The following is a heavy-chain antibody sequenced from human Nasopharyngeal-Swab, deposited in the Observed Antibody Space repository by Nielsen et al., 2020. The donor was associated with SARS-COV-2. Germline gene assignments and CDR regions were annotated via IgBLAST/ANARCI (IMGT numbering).Heavy chain of an antibody. CDR1: GYTFTGYY. J-gene: IGHJ4*02. V-gene: IGHV1-2*06. CDR2: INPNSGGT. CDR3: ARDMFRNTVTPFDY. Sequence: ASVKVSCKASGYTFTGYYMNWVRQAPGQGLEWMGRINPNSGGTNYAQKFQGRVTMTRDTSISTAYMELSRLRSDDTAVYYCARDMFRNTVTPFDYWGQGTLVTVFS. D-gene: IGHD4-17*01.